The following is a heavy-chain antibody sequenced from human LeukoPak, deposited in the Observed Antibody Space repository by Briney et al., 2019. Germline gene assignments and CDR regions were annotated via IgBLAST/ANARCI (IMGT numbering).Heavy chain of an antibody. V-gene: IGHV3-9*01. CDR3: AKDISDYYDSSGYSD. D-gene: IGHD3-22*01. J-gene: IGHJ4*02. Sequence: PGGSLRLSCAASGFTFDDYAMHWVRQAPGKGLEWVPGISWNSGSIGYADSVKGRFTISRDNAKNSLYLQMNSLRAEDTALYYCAKDISDYYDSSGYSDWGQGTLVTVSS. CDR2: ISWNSGSI. CDR1: GFTFDDYA.